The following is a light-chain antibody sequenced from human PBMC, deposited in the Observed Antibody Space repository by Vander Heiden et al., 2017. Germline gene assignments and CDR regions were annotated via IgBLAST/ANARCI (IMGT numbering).Light chain of an antibody. CDR3: QAWDSFVV. J-gene: IGLJ2*01. Sequence: SYELTQPPSVSVAPGKTASITCSGDKLGDKYACWYQQKPGQSLVLVIYQDSKRPSGIPERFSGSNSGTTATLTISGTEAVDESDYYCQAWDSFVVFGGGTKLTVL. CDR1: KLGDKY. CDR2: QDS. V-gene: IGLV3-1*01.